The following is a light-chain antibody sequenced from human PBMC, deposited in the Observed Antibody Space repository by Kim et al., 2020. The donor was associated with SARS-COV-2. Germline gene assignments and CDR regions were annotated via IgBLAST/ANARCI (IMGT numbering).Light chain of an antibody. J-gene: IGKJ5*01. CDR3: QQYNSYPIT. Sequence: DVQMTQSPSTLSASVGDRVTITCRASQSINNWLAWYQQKPGKAPKVLIYTISTLESGVPSRFSGSGSGTEFTLTISSLQPDDFATYYCQQYNSYPITFGQGTRLEIK. CDR1: QSINNW. CDR2: TIS. V-gene: IGKV1-5*03.